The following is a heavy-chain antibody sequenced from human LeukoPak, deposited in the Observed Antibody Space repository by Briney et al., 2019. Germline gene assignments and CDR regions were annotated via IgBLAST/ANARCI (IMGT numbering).Heavy chain of an antibody. CDR3: ARDFSAAFDI. D-gene: IGHD2/OR15-2a*01. V-gene: IGHV4-59*01. Sequence: SETLSLTCTVSGGSISSYYWSWIRQPPGKGLEWIGYIYYSGSTNYNPSLKSRVTISVDTSKNQFSLKLRSVTAADTAVYYCARDFSAAFDIWGQGTMVTVSS. J-gene: IGHJ3*02. CDR2: IYYSGST. CDR1: GGSISSYY.